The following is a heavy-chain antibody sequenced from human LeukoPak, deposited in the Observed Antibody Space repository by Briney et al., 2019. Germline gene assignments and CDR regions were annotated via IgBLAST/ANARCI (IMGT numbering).Heavy chain of an antibody. CDR1: GYRFTSYW. J-gene: IGHJ4*02. Sequence: GESLKISCTDSGYRFTSYWIGWGRQMAGRSREGVAIIYPGDSDTRYSPPFRGQLTTSADKSISTAYLQWDSLEASDTAMYYCAIGGDSSTSCYRCFNFWGQGTLVTVSS. D-gene: IGHD2-2*01. CDR3: AIGGDSSTSCYRCFNF. CDR2: IYPGDSDT. V-gene: IGHV5-51*01.